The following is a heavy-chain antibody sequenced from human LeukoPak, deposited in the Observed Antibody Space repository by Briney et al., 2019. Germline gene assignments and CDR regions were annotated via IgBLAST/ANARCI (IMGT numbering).Heavy chain of an antibody. CDR3: ARVPLSSSGEYDAFDI. V-gene: IGHV4-59*12. Sequence: SETLSLTCTVSGGSISSYYWSWIRQPPGKGLEWIGYIYYSGSTNYNPSLKSRVTISVDTSKNQFSLKLSSVTAADTAVYYCARVPLSSSGEYDAFDIWGQGTMVTVSS. CDR1: GGSISSYY. CDR2: IYYSGST. J-gene: IGHJ3*02. D-gene: IGHD6-13*01.